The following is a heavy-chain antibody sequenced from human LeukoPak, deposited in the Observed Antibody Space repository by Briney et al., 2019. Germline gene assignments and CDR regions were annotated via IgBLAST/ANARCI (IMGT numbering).Heavy chain of an antibody. CDR3: AKDPYYYGSGRLYSDY. CDR1: GFTFSTYA. V-gene: IGHV3-30*04. J-gene: IGHJ4*02. CDR2: ISYDGSNK. Sequence: GRSLRLSCAASGFTFSTYAMHWVRQAPGKGLEWVAVISYDGSNKYYADSVKGRFTISRDNSKNTLYLQMNSLRAEDTAVYYCAKDPYYYGSGRLYSDYWGQGTLVTVSS. D-gene: IGHD3-10*01.